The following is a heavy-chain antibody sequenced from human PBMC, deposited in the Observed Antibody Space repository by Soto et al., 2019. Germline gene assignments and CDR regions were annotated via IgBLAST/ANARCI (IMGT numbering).Heavy chain of an antibody. Sequence: GGSLRLSCAASGFTFGDNGMSWVRQAPGKGLEWVSGINWNGGSKGYADSVKGRFTISRDNAKNSLYLQMNSLRAEDTALYYCARDRGGAYSSSFDYWGQGTLVTVSS. CDR2: INWNGGSK. CDR1: GFTFGDNG. D-gene: IGHD6-13*01. V-gene: IGHV3-20*04. CDR3: ARDRGGAYSSSFDY. J-gene: IGHJ4*02.